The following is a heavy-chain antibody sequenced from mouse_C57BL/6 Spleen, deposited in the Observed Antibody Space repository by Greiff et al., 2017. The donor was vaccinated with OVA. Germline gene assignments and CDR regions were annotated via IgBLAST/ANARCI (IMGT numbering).Heavy chain of an antibody. CDR2: SRNKANDYTT. Sequence: EVKLMESGGGLVQSGRSLRLSCATSGFTFSDFYMEWVRQAPGKGLEWIAASRNKANDYTTEYSASVKGRFIVSRDTSQSILYLQMNALRAEDTAIYYCARDAWSPIDYWGQGTSVTVSS. J-gene: IGHJ4*01. V-gene: IGHV7-1*01. CDR3: ARDAWSPIDY. CDR1: GFTFSDFY.